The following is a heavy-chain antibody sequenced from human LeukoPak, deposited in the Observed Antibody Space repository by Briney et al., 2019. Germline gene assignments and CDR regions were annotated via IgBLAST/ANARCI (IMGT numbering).Heavy chain of an antibody. CDR3: AVIKEPVEGY. CDR1: GFTFSSYG. V-gene: IGHV3-30*03. CDR2: ISYDGSNK. Sequence: GGSLRLSCAASGFTFSSYGMHWVRQAPGKGLEWVAVISYDGSNKYYADSVKGRFTISRDNSKNTLYLQMNSLRAEDTAVYYCAVIKEPVEGYGGQGTLSPSPQ. J-gene: IGHJ4*02. D-gene: IGHD2-21*01.